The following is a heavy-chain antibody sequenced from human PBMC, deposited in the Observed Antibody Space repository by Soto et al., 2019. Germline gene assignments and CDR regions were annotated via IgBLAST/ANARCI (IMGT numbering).Heavy chain of an antibody. D-gene: IGHD3-16*01. J-gene: IGHJ3*02. CDR2: IYWDDDK. CDR1: GFSLTPSGVG. Sequence: QITLKESGPTLVKPTQTLTLTCTFSGFSLTPSGVGVGWIRQPPGKALELLALIYWDDDKRYSPSYKSRVTITKDTSKTQVVLTMTNVGPVDTATYYCSRSIAARPVLGALDMWGQGTMVSVSS. V-gene: IGHV2-5*02. CDR3: SRSIAARPVLGALDM.